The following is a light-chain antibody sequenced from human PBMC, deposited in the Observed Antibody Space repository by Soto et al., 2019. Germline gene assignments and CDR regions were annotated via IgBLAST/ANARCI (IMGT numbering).Light chain of an antibody. CDR3: QQYGCSRYT. J-gene: IGKJ2*01. CDR2: AAS. V-gene: IGKV3-20*01. CDR1: QSLSSIY. Sequence: EIVLTQSPGTLSLSPGERATLSCRASQSLSSIYLAWYQQQPRQPPSLLIYAASSRATGLPDRFSGSGSGTVFILTISRLEHEYSAVYYCQQYGCSRYTFGQGTKLEI.